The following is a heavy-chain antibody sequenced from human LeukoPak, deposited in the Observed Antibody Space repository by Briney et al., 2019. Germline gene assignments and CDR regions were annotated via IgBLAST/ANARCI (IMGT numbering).Heavy chain of an antibody. V-gene: IGHV3-11*04. CDR2: ISSSGSTI. CDR1: GFTFSDYY. J-gene: IGHJ4*02. CDR3: ARTKRKHDYGDSGAYFDY. D-gene: IGHD4-17*01. Sequence: KPGGSLRLSCAASGFTFSDYYMSWIRQAPGKGLEWVSYISSSGSTIYYADSVKGRFTISRDNYKNTLYLQMNSLRAEDTAVYYCARTKRKHDYGDSGAYFDYWGQGTLVTVSS.